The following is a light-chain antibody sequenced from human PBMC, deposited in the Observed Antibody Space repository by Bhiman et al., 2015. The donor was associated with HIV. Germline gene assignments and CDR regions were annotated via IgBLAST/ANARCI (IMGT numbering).Light chain of an antibody. V-gene: IGLV2-14*03. CDR1: SSDVGGYNY. CDR2: DVS. CDR3: SSYTSSSSPYV. J-gene: IGLJ1*01. Sequence: QSALTQPASVSGSPGQSITISCTGTSSDVGGYNYVSWYLQHPGKAPKLMIYDVSNRPSGVSNRFSGSKSGNTASLTISGLQAEDEAAYYCSSYTSSSSPYVFGTGTKVTVL.